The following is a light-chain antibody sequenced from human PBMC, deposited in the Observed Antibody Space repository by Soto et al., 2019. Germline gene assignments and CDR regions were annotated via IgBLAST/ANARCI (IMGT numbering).Light chain of an antibody. J-gene: IGKJ2*01. V-gene: IGKV1-5*03. Sequence: DIQMTQSPSTLSASVGDRVTITCRASQSISSWLAWYQQKPGKPPKVLIYKASSLESGVPSRFSGSGSGTEFTLTISSLQPDDFATYYCQQYDSYLSTFGQGTKLELK. CDR2: KAS. CDR1: QSISSW. CDR3: QQYDSYLST.